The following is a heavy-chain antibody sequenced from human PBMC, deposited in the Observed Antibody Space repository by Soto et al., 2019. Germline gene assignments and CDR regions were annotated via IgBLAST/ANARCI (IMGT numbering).Heavy chain of an antibody. CDR2: MSGSGGST. D-gene: IGHD3-10*01. CDR1: GFTFSTYA. CDR3: MNRYTYGSGSYDK. V-gene: IGHV3-23*01. Sequence: EVQLLESGGGLVQPGGSLRLSCAASGFTFSTYAMSWVRQAPGKGLEWVSGMSGSGGSTYYADSVKGRFTISRDNSKNTLYLQMNSLRAEATAVYYWMNRYTYGSGSYDKWGQGTLVTVSS. J-gene: IGHJ4*02.